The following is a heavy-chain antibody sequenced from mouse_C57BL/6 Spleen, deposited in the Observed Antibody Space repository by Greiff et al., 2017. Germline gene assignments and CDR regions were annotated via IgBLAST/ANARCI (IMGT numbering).Heavy chain of an antibody. D-gene: IGHD2-4*01. J-gene: IGHJ4*01. V-gene: IGHV1-50*01. Sequence: QVQLQQPGAELVKPGASVKLSCKASGYTFTSYWMQWVKQRPGQGLEWIGEIDPSDSYTNYNQKFKGKATLTVDTSSSTAYMQLSSLTSEDSAVYYCGRGDDYDGYYAMDYWGQGTSVTVSS. CDR3: GRGDDYDGYYAMDY. CDR1: GYTFTSYW. CDR2: IDPSDSYT.